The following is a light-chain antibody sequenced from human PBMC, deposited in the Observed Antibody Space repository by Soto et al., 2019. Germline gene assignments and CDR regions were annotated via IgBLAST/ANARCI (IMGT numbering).Light chain of an antibody. V-gene: IGKV3-20*01. CDR3: QQYGTSPKL. CDR2: GAS. CDR1: QSVSNNH. Sequence: EIVLTQSPGTLSLSPGERATLSCRASQSVSNNHLGWYQQKPGQAPRLLIYGASNRATDIPDRFSGSGSGTDFTLTISRLEPEDFAVYYCQQYGTSPKLFGQGTKVEIK. J-gene: IGKJ1*01.